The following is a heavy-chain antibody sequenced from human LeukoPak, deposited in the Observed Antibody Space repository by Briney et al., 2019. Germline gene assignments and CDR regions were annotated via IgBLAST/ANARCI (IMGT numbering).Heavy chain of an antibody. V-gene: IGHV1-3*03. CDR1: GYTFSNHD. CDR2: INPDTGYT. CDR3: TLYNH. J-gene: IGHJ4*02. D-gene: IGHD1-14*01. Sequence: ASVTVSCKASGYTFSNHDMHWVRQAPGHSLEWVGCINPDTGYTKYSHEFQGRVTITSDTAASTAYMELGSLTSEDMAVYYCTLYNHWGQGTLITVSS.